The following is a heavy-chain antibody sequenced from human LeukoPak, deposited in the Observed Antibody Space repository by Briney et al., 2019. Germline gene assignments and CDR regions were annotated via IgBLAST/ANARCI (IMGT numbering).Heavy chain of an antibody. V-gene: IGHV3-23*01. CDR1: GFSFRGDG. Sequence: GGSLRLSCAASGFSFRGDGMSWVRQAPGKRLEWVSGILGGAGSTYYADSVKGRFTISRDNSKNTLYLQMNSLRAEDTAVYYCAHGTMYQLDYWGQGTLVTVSS. CDR2: ILGGAGST. D-gene: IGHD2-2*01. J-gene: IGHJ4*02. CDR3: AHGTMYQLDY.